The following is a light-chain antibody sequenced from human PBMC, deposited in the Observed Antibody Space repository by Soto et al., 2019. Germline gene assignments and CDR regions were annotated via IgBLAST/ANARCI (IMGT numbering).Light chain of an antibody. Sequence: DIEMTQSPSSLSASIGETVTVTCRASQSISRYLNWYQQKPGKAPKLLIYDASSLESGVPSRFSGGGIGTEFSLSISSLQPDDFATYYCQQYSTYPYIFGQGTKVDIK. CDR3: QQYSTYPYI. V-gene: IGKV1-5*01. J-gene: IGKJ2*01. CDR2: DAS. CDR1: QSISRY.